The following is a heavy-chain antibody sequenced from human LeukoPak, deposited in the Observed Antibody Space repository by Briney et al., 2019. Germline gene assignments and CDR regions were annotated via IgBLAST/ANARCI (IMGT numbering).Heavy chain of an antibody. CDR2: VYSSGRT. D-gene: IGHD6-6*01. CDR3: ARDPSSSSPFDF. J-gene: IGHJ4*02. V-gene: IGHV4-39*07. Sequence: SETLSLTCTVPGDSIRSSRYYWGWVRQPPGKGLESIGSVYSSGRTYYNPSLKSRVTVSIDTSKNQFSLKLSSVTAADTAVYYCARDPSSSSPFDFWGQGTLVTVSS. CDR1: GDSIRSSRYY.